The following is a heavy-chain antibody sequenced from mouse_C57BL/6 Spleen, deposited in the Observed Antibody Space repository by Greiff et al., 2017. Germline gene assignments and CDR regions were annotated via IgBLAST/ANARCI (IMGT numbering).Heavy chain of an antibody. D-gene: IGHD1-1*01. CDR1: GFTFSDYG. J-gene: IGHJ3*01. Sequence: EVQRVESGGGLVKPGGSLKLSCAASGFTFSDYGMPWVRQAPEKGLEWVAYISSGSSSIYYAATVKGRFTISRDNAMKTLFLQMTSLRSEDTAMYYCARNHYGSSPWFAYWGQGTLVTVSA. CDR3: ARNHYGSSPWFAY. CDR2: ISSGSSSI. V-gene: IGHV5-17*01.